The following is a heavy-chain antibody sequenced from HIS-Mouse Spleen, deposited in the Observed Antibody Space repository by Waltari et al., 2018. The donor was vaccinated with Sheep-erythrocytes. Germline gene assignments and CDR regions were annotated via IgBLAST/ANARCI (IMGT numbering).Heavy chain of an antibody. Sequence: EVQLVESGGGLVKPGGSLRLSCAASGFTFSSYSMKWVRQAPGKGLGWGSSMSSSSSYIYYAYSVKGRFTVSRDNAKNSLYLQMNSLRAEDTAVYYCARVASGATFDYWGQGTLVTVSS. D-gene: IGHD1-26*01. CDR2: MSSSSSYI. CDR3: ARVASGATFDY. J-gene: IGHJ4*02. V-gene: IGHV3-21*01. CDR1: GFTFSSYS.